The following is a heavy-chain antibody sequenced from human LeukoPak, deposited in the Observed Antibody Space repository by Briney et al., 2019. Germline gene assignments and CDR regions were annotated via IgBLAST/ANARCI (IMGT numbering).Heavy chain of an antibody. V-gene: IGHV4-59*01. CDR3: ARAGYSSGWYLDY. Sequence: SETLSLTCTVSGGSISSYYWSWIRQPPGKGLEWIGYIYNSGSTNYNPSLKSRVTISVDTSKKQFSLKLSSVTAADTAVYYCARAGYSSGWYLDYWGQGTLVTVSS. D-gene: IGHD6-19*01. CDR1: GGSISSYY. J-gene: IGHJ4*02. CDR2: IYNSGST.